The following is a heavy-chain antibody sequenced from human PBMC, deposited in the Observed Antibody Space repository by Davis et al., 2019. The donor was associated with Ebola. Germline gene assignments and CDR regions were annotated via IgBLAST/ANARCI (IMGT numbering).Heavy chain of an antibody. V-gene: IGHV4-59*01. CDR3: ARGNDDYLALDY. D-gene: IGHD3-16*01. CDR1: GGSISNYY. J-gene: IGHJ4*02. CDR2: IYNSGST. Sequence: SETLSLTCTVSGGSISNYYWSWIRQPPGKGLEWIGYIYNSGSTNYNPSLKSRVTISVDTSKNQFSLKLTSVTAADTAMYFCARGNDDYLALDYWGQGSLVTVSS.